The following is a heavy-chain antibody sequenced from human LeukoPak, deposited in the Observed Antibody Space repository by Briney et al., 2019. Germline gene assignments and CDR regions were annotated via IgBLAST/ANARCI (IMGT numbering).Heavy chain of an antibody. CDR2: IKQDGSEE. CDR1: GFTFSSYW. Sequence: PGGSLRLSCAASGFTFSSYWMSWVRQAPGKGLEWVANIKQDGSEEYYVDSVKGRFTISRDNAKNSLYLQMNSLRAEDTAVYYCARAKTYYYGSGIGYWGQGTLVTVSS. D-gene: IGHD3-10*01. V-gene: IGHV3-7*01. CDR3: ARAKTYYYGSGIGY. J-gene: IGHJ4*02.